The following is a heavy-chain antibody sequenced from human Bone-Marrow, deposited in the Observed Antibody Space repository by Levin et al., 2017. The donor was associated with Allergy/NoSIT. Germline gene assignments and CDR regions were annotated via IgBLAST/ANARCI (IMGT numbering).Heavy chain of an antibody. D-gene: IGHD6-6*01. V-gene: IGHV1-8*01. CDR1: GYTFTSYD. CDR2: MNPNSGNT. CDR3: ARGGSSSTRRDY. J-gene: IGHJ4*02. Sequence: GESLKISCKASGYTFTSYDINWVRQASGQGLEWMGWMNPNSGNTGYAQKFQGRVTMTRNTSISTAYMELSSLRFDDTAVYYCARGGSSSTRRDYWGQGTLVTVSS.